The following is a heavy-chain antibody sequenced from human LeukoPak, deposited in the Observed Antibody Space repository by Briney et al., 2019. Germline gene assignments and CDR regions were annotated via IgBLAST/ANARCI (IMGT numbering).Heavy chain of an antibody. Sequence: GASVKVSCKASGYTFTGYYMHWVREAPGQELEWMGWINPNSGGTNYAQKFQGRVTMTRDTSISTAYMELSRLRSDDTAVYYCARSVHYYDSSGYYYPDYWGQGTLVTVSS. J-gene: IGHJ4*02. V-gene: IGHV1-2*02. CDR3: ARSVHYYDSSGYYYPDY. CDR1: GYTFTGYY. CDR2: INPNSGGT. D-gene: IGHD3-22*01.